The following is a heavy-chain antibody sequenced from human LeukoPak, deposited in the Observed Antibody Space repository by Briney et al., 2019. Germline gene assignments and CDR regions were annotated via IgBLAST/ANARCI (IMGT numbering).Heavy chain of an antibody. J-gene: IGHJ6*04. D-gene: IGHD3-10*01. V-gene: IGHV4-61*02. CDR1: GGSISSGSYY. CDR2: IYTSGST. Sequence: PSETLSLTCTVSGGSISSGSYYWSWIRQPAGKGLEWIGRIYTSGSTNYNPSLKSRVTISLDTSKNQFSLKLSSVTAADTAVYYCARDRIGVDVWGKGTTVTVSS. CDR3: ARDRIGVDV.